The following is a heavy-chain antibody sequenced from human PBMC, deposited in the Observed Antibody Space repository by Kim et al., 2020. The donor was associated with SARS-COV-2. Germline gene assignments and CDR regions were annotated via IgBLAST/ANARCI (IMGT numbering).Heavy chain of an antibody. CDR1: GGTSNDYS. V-gene: IGHV1-69*13. Sequence: SVKVSCKSSGGTSNDYSISWVRQAPGQGLEWMGGIIPIFGSANYAQKFQGRVTIAADESASTAYMELTNLRSEDTAVYYCARAYGSNPSCSTKYLFDYW. D-gene: IGHD2-2*01. J-gene: IGHJ4*01. CDR2: IIPIFGSA. CDR3: ARAYGSNPSCSTKYLFDY.